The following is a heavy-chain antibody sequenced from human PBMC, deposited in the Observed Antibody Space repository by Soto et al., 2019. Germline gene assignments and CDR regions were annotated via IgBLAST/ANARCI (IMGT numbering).Heavy chain of an antibody. CDR1: GGTFSNSG. CDR2: IIPIFGSV. CDR3: ARDGGTVPYGMDV. J-gene: IGHJ6*02. D-gene: IGHD3-16*01. V-gene: IGHV1-69*14. Sequence: QVQLVQSGAEVKKPGSSVKVSCMASGGTFSNSGISWVRQAPGQGLEWMGGIIPIFGSVNYAQKFQSRVTISEDKSPTPAYKELSSLRSEDTAVYFFARDGGTVPYGMDVWGQGTTATVSS.